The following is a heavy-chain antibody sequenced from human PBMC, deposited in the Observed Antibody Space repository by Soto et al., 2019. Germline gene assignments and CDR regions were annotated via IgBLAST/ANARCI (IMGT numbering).Heavy chain of an antibody. CDR2: ISSNGGST. Sequence: GGSLRLSCSASGFTFSSYAMHWVRQAPGKGLEYVSAISSNGGSTYYADSVKGRFTISRDNSKNTLYLQMNSLRAEDTAVYYCARSSMVRGVSTLYYYYGMDVWGQGTTVTVSS. J-gene: IGHJ6*02. D-gene: IGHD3-10*01. CDR1: GFTFSSYA. V-gene: IGHV3-64*04. CDR3: ARSSMVRGVSTLYYYYGMDV.